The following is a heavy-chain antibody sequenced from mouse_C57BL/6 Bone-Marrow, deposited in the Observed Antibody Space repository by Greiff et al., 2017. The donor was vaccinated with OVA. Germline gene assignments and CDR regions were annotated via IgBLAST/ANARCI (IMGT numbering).Heavy chain of an antibody. J-gene: IGHJ2*01. D-gene: IGHD2-2*01. V-gene: IGHV5-6*02. Sequence: KLVESGGDLVKPGGSLKLSCAASGFTFSSYGMSWVRQTPDKRLEWVATISSGGSYTYYPDSVKGRFTISRDNAKNTLYLQMSSLKSEDTAMYYCARLPSMVTTGYWGQGTTLTVSS. CDR1: GFTFSSYG. CDR2: ISSGGSYT. CDR3: ARLPSMVTTGY.